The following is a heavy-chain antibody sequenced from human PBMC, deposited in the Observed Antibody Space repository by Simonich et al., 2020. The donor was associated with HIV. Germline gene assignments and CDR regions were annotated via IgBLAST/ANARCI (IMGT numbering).Heavy chain of an antibody. J-gene: IGHJ4*02. V-gene: IGHV3-30*07. Sequence: QVQLVESGGGVVQPGRSLRLFCAASGFTFSSYAMHWVRQAPGKGLEWVAAISYDGSNKYYADSVKGRFTISRDNSKNTLYLQMNSLRAEDTAVYYCASGGSISSVWADDYWGQGTLVTVSS. D-gene: IGHD3-16*01. CDR1: GFTFSSYA. CDR2: ISYDGSNK. CDR3: ASGGSISSVWADDY.